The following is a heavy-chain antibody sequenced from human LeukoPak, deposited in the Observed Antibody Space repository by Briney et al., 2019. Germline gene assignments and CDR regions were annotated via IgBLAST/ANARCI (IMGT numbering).Heavy chain of an antibody. J-gene: IGHJ4*02. CDR2: ISAGGGST. Sequence: GGSLRLSCAASGFTFSSYAMSWVRHAPGKGLEWVSAISAGGGSTYYADSVKGRFTISRDNSKNTLYLQMNSLRAEDTAVYYCARDRTERDFDYWGQGTLVTVSS. CDR1: GFTFSSYA. V-gene: IGHV3-23*01. CDR3: ARDRTERDFDY.